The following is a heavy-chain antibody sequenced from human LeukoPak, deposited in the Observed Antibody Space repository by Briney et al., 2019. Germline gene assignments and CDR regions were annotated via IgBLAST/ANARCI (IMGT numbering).Heavy chain of an antibody. D-gene: IGHD6-13*01. CDR2: ITGSGDGT. Sequence: GGSLRLSCAASGFTFSTYAMTWVRQAPGKGLEWVSSITGSGDGTSAADSVTGRFSISRDNSKSTLYLQMNSLRAEDTALYYCARAKIIAAAGPFDYWGQGTLVTVSS. CDR1: GFTFSTYA. CDR3: ARAKIIAAAGPFDY. J-gene: IGHJ4*02. V-gene: IGHV3-23*01.